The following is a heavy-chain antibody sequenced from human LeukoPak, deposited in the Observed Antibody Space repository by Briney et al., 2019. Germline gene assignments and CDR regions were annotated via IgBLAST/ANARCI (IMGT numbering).Heavy chain of an antibody. CDR1: GYTLTELS. V-gene: IGHV1-24*01. Sequence: ASVKVSCKVSGYTLTELSMHWVRQAPGKGLEWMGGFDPEDGETIYAQEFQGRVTMTEDTSTDTAYMELSSLRSEDTAVYYCATSFKYERLVRGFDPWGQGTLVTVSS. CDR3: ATSFKYERLVRGFDP. J-gene: IGHJ5*02. CDR2: FDPEDGET. D-gene: IGHD2-2*01.